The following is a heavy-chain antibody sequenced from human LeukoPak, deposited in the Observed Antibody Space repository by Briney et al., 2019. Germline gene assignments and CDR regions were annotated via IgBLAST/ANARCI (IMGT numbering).Heavy chain of an antibody. J-gene: IGHJ4*02. V-gene: IGHV4-59*12. CDR2: IYYSGST. D-gene: IGHD2-15*01. CDR3: AREEAGLLTGPSLDY. CDR1: GGSISSYY. Sequence: SETLSLTCTVSGGSISSYYWSWIRQPPGKGLEWVGYIYYSGSTNYNPSLKSRVTISVDTSKNQFSLKLSSVTAADTAVYYCAREEAGLLTGPSLDYWGQGTLVTVSS.